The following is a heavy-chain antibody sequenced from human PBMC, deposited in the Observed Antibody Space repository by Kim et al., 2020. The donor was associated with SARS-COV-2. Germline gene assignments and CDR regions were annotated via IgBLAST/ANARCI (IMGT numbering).Heavy chain of an antibody. V-gene: IGHV5-10-1*01. J-gene: IGHJ6*02. CDR3: ARHISPDCSSTSCYYYYYYGMDV. Sequence: GESLKISCKGSGYSFTSYWISWVRQMPGKGLEWMGRIDPSDSYTNYSPSFQGHVTISADKSISTAYLQWSSLKASDTAMYYCARHISPDCSSTSCYYYYYYGMDVWGQGTTVTVSS. D-gene: IGHD2-2*01. CDR1: GYSFTSYW. CDR2: IDPSDSYT.